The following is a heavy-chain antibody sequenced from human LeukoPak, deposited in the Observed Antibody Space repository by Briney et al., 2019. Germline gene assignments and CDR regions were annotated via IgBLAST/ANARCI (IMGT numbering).Heavy chain of an antibody. J-gene: IGHJ3*02. CDR3: ARVGGSYPLGPFDI. Sequence: SETLSLTCTVSGGSISSSSYYWGWIRQPPGKGLEWIGSIYYSGSTYYNPSLKSRVTISVDTSKNQFSLKLSSVTAADTAVYYCARVGGSYPLGPFDIWGQGTMVTVSS. CDR2: IYYSGST. V-gene: IGHV4-39*07. CDR1: GGSISSSSYY. D-gene: IGHD1-26*01.